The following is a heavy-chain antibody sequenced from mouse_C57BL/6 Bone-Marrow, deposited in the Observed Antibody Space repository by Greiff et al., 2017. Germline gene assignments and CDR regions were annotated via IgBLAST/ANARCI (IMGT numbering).Heavy chain of an antibody. Sequence: EVQRVESGGGLVQPKGSLKLSCAASGFSFNTYAMNWVRQAPGKGLEWVARIRSKSNNYATYYADSVKDRFTISRDDSESMLYLQMNNLKTEDTAMYYCVRDYDYDWFAYWGQGTLVTVSA. J-gene: IGHJ3*01. CDR1: GFSFNTYA. CDR2: IRSKSNNYAT. CDR3: VRDYDYDWFAY. D-gene: IGHD2-4*01. V-gene: IGHV10-1*01.